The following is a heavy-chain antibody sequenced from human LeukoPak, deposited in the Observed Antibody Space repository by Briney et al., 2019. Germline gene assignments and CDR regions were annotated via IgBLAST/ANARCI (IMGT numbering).Heavy chain of an antibody. D-gene: IGHD3-16*01. J-gene: IGHJ4*02. CDR3: ARSGRFGELFPFDY. CDR2: IGTAGDT. Sequence: PGGSLRLSCAASGFTFSSYDMYWVRQGTGKGLELVSGIGTAGDTYYPGSVKGRFTISRDNAKNSLYLQMNSLRAGDTAVYYCARSGRFGELFPFDYWGQGTLVTVSS. V-gene: IGHV3-13*01. CDR1: GFTFSSYD.